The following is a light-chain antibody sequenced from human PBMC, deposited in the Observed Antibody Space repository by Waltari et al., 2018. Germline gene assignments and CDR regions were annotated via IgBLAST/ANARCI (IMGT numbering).Light chain of an antibody. CDR2: AAS. CDR1: QSIDSY. CDR3: QQSYSTPWT. J-gene: IGKJ1*01. V-gene: IGKV1-39*01. Sequence: DIQMTQSPSSLSASVGDRVIITCRASQSIDSYLNWYQQKPGKAPKVLIYAASGLQTEGPSRFSGRGSGTEFTLTISSLQPEDYATYHCQQSYSTPWTFGQGTRVDIK.